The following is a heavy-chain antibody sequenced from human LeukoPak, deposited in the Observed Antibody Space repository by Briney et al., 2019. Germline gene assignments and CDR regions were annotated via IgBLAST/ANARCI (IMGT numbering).Heavy chain of an antibody. CDR3: ARIVVPAAPVLGCWFDP. D-gene: IGHD2-2*01. Sequence: SETLSLTCTISGGSISSYYWSWIRQPAGKGLEWIGRIYTSGSTNYNPSLKSRVTMSVDTSKNQFSLKLRSVTAADTAVYYCARIVVPAAPVLGCWFDPWGQGTLVTVSS. V-gene: IGHV4-4*07. CDR1: GGSISSYY. CDR2: IYTSGST. J-gene: IGHJ5*02.